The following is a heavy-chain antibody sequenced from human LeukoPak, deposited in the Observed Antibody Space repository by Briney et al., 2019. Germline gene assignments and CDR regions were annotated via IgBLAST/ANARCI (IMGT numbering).Heavy chain of an antibody. J-gene: IGHJ4*02. Sequence: SETLSLTCAVYGGSFSGYYWSWIRQPPGKGLEWIGEINHSGSTNYNPSLKSRVTISVDTSKNQFSLKLSSVTAADTAVYYCARVAYGDYAYFDYWGQGTLVTVSS. V-gene: IGHV4-34*01. CDR3: ARVAYGDYAYFDY. D-gene: IGHD4-17*01. CDR2: INHSGST. CDR1: GGSFSGYY.